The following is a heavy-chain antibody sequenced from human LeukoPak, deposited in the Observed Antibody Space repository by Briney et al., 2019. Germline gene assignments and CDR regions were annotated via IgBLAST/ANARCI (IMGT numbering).Heavy chain of an antibody. CDR3: ARSFDYDSRGYYLNY. CDR1: GGSFSYYY. CDR2: INHSGST. Sequence: SETLSLTCAVYGGSFSYYYWTWIRQPPGKGLEWIGEINHSGSTNYNPSLKSRVTMSVDTSMNQFSLKLSSVTAADTAVYHCARSFDYDSRGYYLNYWGQGTLITVSS. D-gene: IGHD3-22*01. J-gene: IGHJ4*02. V-gene: IGHV4-34*01.